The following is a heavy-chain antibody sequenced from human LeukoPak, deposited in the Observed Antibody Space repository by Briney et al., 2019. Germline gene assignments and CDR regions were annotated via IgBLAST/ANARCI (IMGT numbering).Heavy chain of an antibody. J-gene: IGHJ4*02. CDR1: GYTFTGYY. CDR3: ASTYYYGSGSPANPLDY. D-gene: IGHD3-10*01. V-gene: IGHV1-2*02. CDR2: INPNSGGT. Sequence: GASVKVSCKASGYTFTGYYMHWVRQAPGQGLEWMGWINPNSGGTNYAQKFQGRVTMTRDTSISTAYMGLSRLRSDDTAVYYCASTYYYGSGSPANPLDYWGQGTLVTVSS.